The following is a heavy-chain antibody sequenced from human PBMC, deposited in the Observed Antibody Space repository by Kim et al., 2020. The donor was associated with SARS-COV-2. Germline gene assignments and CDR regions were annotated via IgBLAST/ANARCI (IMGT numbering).Heavy chain of an antibody. Sequence: SETLSLTCAVYGGSFSGYYWSWIRQPPGKGLEWIGEINHSGSTNYNPSLKSRVTISVDTSKNQFSLKLSSVTAADTAVYYCARGRRAQKGYCSSTSCYTGLTGPFDDWGQGTLVTVSS. CDR2: INHSGST. CDR1: GGSFSGYY. J-gene: IGHJ4*02. D-gene: IGHD2-2*02. CDR3: ARGRRAQKGYCSSTSCYTGLTGPFDD. V-gene: IGHV4-34*01.